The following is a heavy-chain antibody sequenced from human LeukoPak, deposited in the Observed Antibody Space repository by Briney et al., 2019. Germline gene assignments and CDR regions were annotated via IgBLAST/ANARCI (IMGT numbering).Heavy chain of an antibody. CDR2: ISSSGSTI. Sequence: GRSLRLSCAASGFRFNTYGMHWVRQAPGKGLEGVSYISSSGSTIYYADSVKGRFTISRDNAKNSLYLQMNSLRAEDTAVYYCARDRRGYCSGGSCYYYGMDVWGQGTTVTVSS. V-gene: IGHV3-48*04. CDR1: GFRFNTYG. CDR3: ARDRRGYCSGGSCYYYGMDV. D-gene: IGHD2-15*01. J-gene: IGHJ6*02.